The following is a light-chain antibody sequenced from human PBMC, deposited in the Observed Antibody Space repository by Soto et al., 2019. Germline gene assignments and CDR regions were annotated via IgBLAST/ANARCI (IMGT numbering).Light chain of an antibody. Sequence: EIVLTQSPGTLSLSPGERATLSCRASQSVSSYYLAWYQQKPGQAPRLLIYAASSRATGIPDRFSGGGSGTDFTLTISRLEPEDFAVYYCQQRSSWPRTFGLGTKVDI. CDR2: AAS. V-gene: IGKV3D-20*02. CDR3: QQRSSWPRT. CDR1: QSVSSYY. J-gene: IGKJ1*01.